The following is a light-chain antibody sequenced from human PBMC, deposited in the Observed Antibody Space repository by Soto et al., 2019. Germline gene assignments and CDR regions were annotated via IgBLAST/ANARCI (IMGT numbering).Light chain of an antibody. CDR3: QQYDRSPFT. CDR2: GAS. J-gene: IGKJ3*01. CDR1: QSVNLNY. Sequence: EMVLTQSPGTLSLSPGERATLSCRVSQSVNLNYLAWYQQKPGQAPRLLIYGASIRAPSIPDRFSGSGSGTEFTLTVSRLEPEDFAVYYCQQYDRSPFTFGPGTKVDIK. V-gene: IGKV3-20*01.